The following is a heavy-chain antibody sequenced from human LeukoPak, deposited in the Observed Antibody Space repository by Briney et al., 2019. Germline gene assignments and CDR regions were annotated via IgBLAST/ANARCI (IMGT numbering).Heavy chain of an antibody. D-gene: IGHD5-18*01. CDR1: GFTFSSYA. CDR2: ISGSGGST. V-gene: IGHV3-23*01. CDR3: AGGDTAMVTGYYYYYMDV. Sequence: GGSLRLSCAASGFTFSSYAMSWARQAPGKGLEWVSAISGSGGSTYYADSVKGRFTISRDNSKNTLYLQMNSLRAEDTAVYYCAGGDTAMVTGYYYYYMDVWGKGTTVTVSS. J-gene: IGHJ6*03.